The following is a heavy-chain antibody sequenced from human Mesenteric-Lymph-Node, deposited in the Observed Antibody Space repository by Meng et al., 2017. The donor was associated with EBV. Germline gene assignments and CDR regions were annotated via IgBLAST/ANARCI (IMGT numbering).Heavy chain of an antibody. V-gene: IGHV1-2*02. D-gene: IGHD4-11*01. CDR2: IDPNSGGA. CDR3: ARVVYREFDP. J-gene: IGHJ5*02. CDR1: VKNFTGYS. Sequence: QVELGQCGAGVKKPGASVKVSCKASVKNFTGYSIHGVRQAPGQGLEWVTWIDPNSGGANYAQKFQGRVTMTRDTSISTAYMELSRLRSDDTAVYFCARVVYREFDPWGQGTLVTVSS.